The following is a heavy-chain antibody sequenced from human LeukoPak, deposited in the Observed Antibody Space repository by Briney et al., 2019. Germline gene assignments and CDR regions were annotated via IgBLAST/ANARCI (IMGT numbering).Heavy chain of an antibody. Sequence: GRSLRLSCAASGFIFSSYGMHWVRQAPGKGLEWVAVIWYDGSNKYYVDSVKGRFTISRDNSRNTLYLQMNSLRPEDTAVYYCAKEGDDDYLDYWGQGTLVTVSS. CDR2: IWYDGSNK. J-gene: IGHJ4*02. CDR1: GFIFSSYG. V-gene: IGHV3-33*06. CDR3: AKEGDDDYLDY. D-gene: IGHD1-26*01.